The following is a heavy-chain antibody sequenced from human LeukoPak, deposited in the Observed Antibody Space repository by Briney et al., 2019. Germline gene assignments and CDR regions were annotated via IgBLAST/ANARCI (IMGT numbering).Heavy chain of an antibody. Sequence: PSQTLSLTCTVSGDSISSGDYYWSWIRRPAGKGLEWIGRISSSGSTNYNPSLKSRVTISVDTSKNQFSLKLSSVTAADTAVYYCARERVYDFWSGYYDDYWGQGTLVTVSS. CDR2: ISSSGST. CDR1: GDSISSGDYY. V-gene: IGHV4-61*02. J-gene: IGHJ4*02. CDR3: ARERVYDFWSGYYDDY. D-gene: IGHD3-3*01.